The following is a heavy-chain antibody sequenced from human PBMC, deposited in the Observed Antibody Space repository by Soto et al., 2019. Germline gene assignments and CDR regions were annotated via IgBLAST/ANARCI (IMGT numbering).Heavy chain of an antibody. CDR2: ISYDGSNK. V-gene: IGHV3-30*18. CDR3: AKDHYYGSGTLSP. CDR1: GFTFSSYG. D-gene: IGHD3-10*01. Sequence: QVQLVESGGGVVQPVRSLRLSCAASGFTFSSYGMHWVRQAPGKGLEWVAVISYDGSNKYYADSVKGRFTISRDNSKNTLYLQMNSLRAEDTAVYYCAKDHYYGSGTLSPWGQGTLVTVSS. J-gene: IGHJ5*02.